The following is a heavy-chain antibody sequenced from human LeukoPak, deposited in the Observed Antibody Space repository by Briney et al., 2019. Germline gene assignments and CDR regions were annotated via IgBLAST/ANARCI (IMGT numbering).Heavy chain of an antibody. D-gene: IGHD3-3*01. CDR3: ARDQAYDFWSGYHGLYNGMDV. CDR2: ISACNGNT. V-gene: IGHV1-18*01. J-gene: IGHJ6*02. Sequence: ASVKVSCKASGYTFTSYGISWVRQAPGQGVEWMGWISACNGNTNYAQKLQGRVTMTTDTSTSTAYMELRSLRSDDTAVYYCARDQAYDFWSGYHGLYNGMDVWGQGTTVTVSS. CDR1: GYTFTSYG.